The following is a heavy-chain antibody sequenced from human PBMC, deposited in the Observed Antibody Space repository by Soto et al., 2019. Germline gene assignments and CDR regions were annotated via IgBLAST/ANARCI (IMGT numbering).Heavy chain of an antibody. V-gene: IGHV4-30-4*01. CDR3: AREPLDGMDV. CDR1: GGSVNTGDNY. J-gene: IGHJ6*02. CDR2: IYHTGNT. Sequence: HVQLHQSGPRLVKPSQTLSLECSVIGGSVNTGDNYWGWVGQSPGRGLEWIGYIYHTGNTFYNPAFENRVTMSMDASKNQFSLTLTSVTAADTVVYFCAREPLDGMDVWGQGTNVTVSS.